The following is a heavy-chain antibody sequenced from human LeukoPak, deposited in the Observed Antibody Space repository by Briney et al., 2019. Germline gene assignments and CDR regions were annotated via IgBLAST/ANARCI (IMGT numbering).Heavy chain of an antibody. V-gene: IGHV4-34*01. CDR1: GESFSGYY. D-gene: IGHD6-19*01. J-gene: IGHJ4*02. Sequence: PSETLSLTCVVYGESFSGYYWSWIRQPPGEGLEWIGEINHSGSTNYNPSLKSRVTISVDTSKNQFSLKLSSVTAADTAVYYCARGTVSSGWDDYFDYWGQGTLVTVSS. CDR2: INHSGST. CDR3: ARGTVSSGWDDYFDY.